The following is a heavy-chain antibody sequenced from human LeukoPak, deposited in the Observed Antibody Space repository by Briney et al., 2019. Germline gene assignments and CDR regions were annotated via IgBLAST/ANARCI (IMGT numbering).Heavy chain of an antibody. J-gene: IGHJ5*02. V-gene: IGHV4-59*01. Sequence: SETLSLTCTVSGGSISRYYWSWIRQPPGKGLEWSGNIYYNGSTNYKPSLKSRVTISVHTSKNQFSLNLRFLAAADTAVYYCARGGYSGYAFDRWGQGTRVTVSS. CDR3: ARGGYSGYAFDR. D-gene: IGHD5-12*01. CDR2: IYYNGST. CDR1: GGSISRYY.